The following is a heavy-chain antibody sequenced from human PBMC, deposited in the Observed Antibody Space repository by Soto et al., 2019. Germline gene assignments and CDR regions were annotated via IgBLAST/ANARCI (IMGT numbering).Heavy chain of an antibody. Sequence: EEQLVESGGGLVQPGGSLRLSCAASGFTFSSYWMHWVRQAPGKGLVWVSRVTSDGSSTNYADSVKGRFTISRDNAKKPPYLQMNSLRAQDTAMYYCARGPPDYSNNAYVWDYLGQGTLVTVSS. V-gene: IGHV3-74*01. D-gene: IGHD3-16*01. CDR3: ARGPPDYSNNAYVWDY. CDR1: GFTFSSYW. CDR2: VTSDGSST. J-gene: IGHJ4*02.